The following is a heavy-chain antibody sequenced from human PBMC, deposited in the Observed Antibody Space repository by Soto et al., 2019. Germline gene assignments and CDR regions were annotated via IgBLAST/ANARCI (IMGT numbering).Heavy chain of an antibody. D-gene: IGHD3-22*01. CDR2: ISGSGGST. V-gene: IGHV3-23*01. CDR1: GFRFSTYA. CDR3: AKGVNYYDSSGYYSYYYNGLDV. Sequence: EVHLLESGGNLVQPGGSLRLSCAASGFRFSTYAMTWVRQAPGKGLEWVSAISGSGGSTYYADSVKGRFTISRDNSESTLSLQMNSLRAEDTAVYFCAKGVNYYDSSGYYSYYYNGLDVWGQGTTVTVSS. J-gene: IGHJ6*02.